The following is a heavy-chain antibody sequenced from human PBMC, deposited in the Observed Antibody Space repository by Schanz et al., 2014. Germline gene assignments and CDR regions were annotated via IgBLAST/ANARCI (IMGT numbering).Heavy chain of an antibody. J-gene: IGHJ4*02. V-gene: IGHV4-4*02. CDR3: ARGGQGFGEPHQRLFEY. D-gene: IGHD3-10*01. Sequence: QVQLEESGAGLVKPSGTLSLTCAVSGASVSSDNWWNWVRQPPGKGLEWIGEIYDSGNTNYNPSLRSRVTRPVDESKNQFSLQLTSVTAADTAVYYCARGGQGFGEPHQRLFEYWGPGTLVTVSS. CDR1: GASVSSDNW. CDR2: IYDSGNT.